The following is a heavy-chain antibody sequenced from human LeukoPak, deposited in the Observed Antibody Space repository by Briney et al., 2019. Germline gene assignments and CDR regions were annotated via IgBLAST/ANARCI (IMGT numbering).Heavy chain of an antibody. CDR3: AKYRDVTSKGSGLGS. CDR1: GFTFSIYA. Sequence: GGSLRLSCAASGFTFSIYAMSWVRQAPGKGLEWVSAISGNGGSSYYTDSVKGRFTISRDNSRNTLYVQMTRLTAEDTAVYYCAKYRDVTSKGSGLGSLGQGTLVTVSS. CDR2: ISGNGGSS. V-gene: IGHV3-23*01. J-gene: IGHJ5*01. D-gene: IGHD4-17*01.